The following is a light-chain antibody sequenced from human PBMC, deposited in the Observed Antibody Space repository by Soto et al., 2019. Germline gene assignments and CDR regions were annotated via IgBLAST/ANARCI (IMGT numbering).Light chain of an antibody. V-gene: IGLV1-51*02. CDR2: EDD. Sequence: QSVLTQPPSVSAAPGRRVTISCSGSDSNIGTNYVSWYQHLPGTAPKLLVYEDDKRPSGIPDRFSASKSGTSATLGITGLPTGDEAHYYCGTWDTSLGAGVFGGGTKLTVL. CDR1: DSNIGTNY. CDR3: GTWDTSLGAGV. J-gene: IGLJ2*01.